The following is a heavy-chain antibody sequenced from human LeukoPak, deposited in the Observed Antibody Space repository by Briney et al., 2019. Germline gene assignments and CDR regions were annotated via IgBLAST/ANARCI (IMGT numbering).Heavy chain of an antibody. D-gene: IGHD3-16*01. CDR2: VNDRGVA. CDR3: ARGVVSGRFGDYYYHMDA. V-gene: IGHV4-34*01. J-gene: IGHJ6*03. CDR1: GGSFSGHY. Sequence: SETLSLTCAVYGGSFSGHYWTWIRQAPGKGLQWIGEVNDRGVANYNPSLQSRLTISEDRSKNQFSLRLPSVTAADTAVYYCARGVVSGRFGDYYYHMDAWGKGTAVTVSS.